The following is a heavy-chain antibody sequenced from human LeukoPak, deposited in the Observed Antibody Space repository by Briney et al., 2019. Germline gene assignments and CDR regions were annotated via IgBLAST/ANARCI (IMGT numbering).Heavy chain of an antibody. J-gene: IGHJ5*02. CDR2: IIPIFGTA. Sequence: SVKVSCKASGGTFSNYAISWVRQAPGQGLEWMGRIIPIFGTANYAQRFQGRVTITTDESTSTAYMELSSLRSEDTAVYYCAREGGWSSSWTVGFDPWGQGTLVTVSS. CDR3: AREGGWSSSWTVGFDP. V-gene: IGHV1-69*05. CDR1: GGTFSNYA. D-gene: IGHD6-13*01.